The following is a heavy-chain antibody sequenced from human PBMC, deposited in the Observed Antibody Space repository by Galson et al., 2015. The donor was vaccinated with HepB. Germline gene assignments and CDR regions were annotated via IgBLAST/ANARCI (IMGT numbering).Heavy chain of an antibody. CDR3: AKEGSGSSRVFYYYGMDA. D-gene: IGHD1-26*01. CDR2: ITYDGRYI. Sequence: SLRLSCAASGFSFKTYGMHWVRQAPGKGLEWVAPITYDGRYIHYADSVKGRFTISRDNSLNTLYLDVNSLRLDDTGVYFCAKEGSGSSRVFYYYGMDAWGQGTTVTVSS. V-gene: IGHV3-30*18. CDR1: GFSFKTYG. J-gene: IGHJ6*02.